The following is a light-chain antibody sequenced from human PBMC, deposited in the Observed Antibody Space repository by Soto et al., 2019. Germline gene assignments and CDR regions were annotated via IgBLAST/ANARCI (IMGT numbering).Light chain of an antibody. J-gene: IGLJ1*01. Sequence: ALTRSASVSRYPGQSITISCTGTSSDVGTYTYVSWYQQHPGKAPKLMIYEVSNRPSGVSNRFSGSKSGTSASLVIAGLQAEDEADYYCQSYDISLDAYVFGTATKVTVL. CDR1: SSDVGTYTY. V-gene: IGLV2-14*01. CDR3: QSYDISLDAYV. CDR2: EVS.